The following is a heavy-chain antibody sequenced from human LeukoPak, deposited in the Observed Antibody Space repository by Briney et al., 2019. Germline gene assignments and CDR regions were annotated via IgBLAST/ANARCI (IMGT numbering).Heavy chain of an antibody. Sequence: SETLSLTCAVSGGSISSSNWWSWVRQPPGKGLEWIGEIYHSGSTNYNPSLKSRVTISVDKSKNQFSLKLSSVTAADTAVYYCARDFDNGHLDAFDIWGQGAMVTVSS. V-gene: IGHV4-4*02. J-gene: IGHJ3*02. D-gene: IGHD4-17*01. CDR1: GGSISSSNW. CDR2: IYHSGST. CDR3: ARDFDNGHLDAFDI.